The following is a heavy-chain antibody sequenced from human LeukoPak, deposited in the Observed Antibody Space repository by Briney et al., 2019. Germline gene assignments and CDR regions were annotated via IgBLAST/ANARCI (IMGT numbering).Heavy chain of an antibody. CDR3: ARSGRPLTYYYGSGSYRNWFDP. CDR2: IYYSGST. D-gene: IGHD3-10*01. V-gene: IGHV4-59*01. CDR1: GGSISSYY. J-gene: IGHJ5*02. Sequence: KPSETLSLTCTVSGGSISSYYWSWIRQPPGKGLEWTGYIYYSGSTNYNPSLKSRVTISVDTSKNQFSLKLSSVTAADTAVYYCARSGRPLTYYYGSGSYRNWFDPWGQGTLVTVSS.